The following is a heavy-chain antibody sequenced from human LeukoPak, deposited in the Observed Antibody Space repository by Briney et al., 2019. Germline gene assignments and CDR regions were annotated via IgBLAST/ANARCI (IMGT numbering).Heavy chain of an antibody. CDR1: GGSISSGGYY. J-gene: IGHJ3*02. V-gene: IGHV4-31*03. D-gene: IGHD6-6*01. Sequence: SQTLSLTCTVSGGSISSGGYYWSWIRQHPGKGLEWIGYIYYSGSTYYNPSLKGRVTISVDTSKNQFSLKLSSVTAADTAVYYCARKESGQLVRGAFDIWGQGTMVTVSS. CDR2: IYYSGST. CDR3: ARKESGQLVRGAFDI.